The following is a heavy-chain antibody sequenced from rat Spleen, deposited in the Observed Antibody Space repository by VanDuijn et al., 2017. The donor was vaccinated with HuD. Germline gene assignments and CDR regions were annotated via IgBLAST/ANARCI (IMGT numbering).Heavy chain of an antibody. CDR3: ARDENGYLYLWFAY. Sequence: QVQLKESGPGLVQPSQTLSLTCTVSGFSLTSYHVSWVRQPPGKGLEWLGVIWNTGTTRYNPALKSRLSITKDISKSQVFLIMNSLQTEDTATYYCARDENGYLYLWFAYWGQGTLVTVSS. D-gene: IGHD1-4*01. J-gene: IGHJ3*01. CDR1: GFSLTSYH. CDR2: IWNTGTT. V-gene: IGHV2-41*01.